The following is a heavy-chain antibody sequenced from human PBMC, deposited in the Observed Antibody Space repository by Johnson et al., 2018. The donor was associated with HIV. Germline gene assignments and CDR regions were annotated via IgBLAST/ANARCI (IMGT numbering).Heavy chain of an antibody. V-gene: IGHV3-30*02. CDR2: IRYDGSHK. J-gene: IGHJ3*02. CDR3: GKDRAVAGKGHDAFDI. Sequence: QMQLVESGGGVVQPGGSLRLSCAASGFTFSSYGMHWVRQAPGKGLEWVAFIRYDGSHKYYADSVKGRFTISRDTLKNTLYLQMNSLRAEDTAVYYSGKDRAVAGKGHDAFDIWGQGTMVTVSS. CDR1: GFTFSSYG. D-gene: IGHD6-19*01.